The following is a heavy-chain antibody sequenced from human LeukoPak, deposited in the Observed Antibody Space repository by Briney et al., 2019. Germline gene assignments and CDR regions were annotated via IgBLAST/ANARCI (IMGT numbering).Heavy chain of an antibody. CDR1: GFTFSSYA. J-gene: IGHJ6*02. Sequence: GGSLRLSCAASGFTFSSYAMSWVRHAPGKGLEWVSGINGSGGSTYYADSVKGRFTISRDNSKNTLYLQMSSLRAEDTAVYYCAKETYVTIYFYYYYGMDVWGQGTTVTVSS. V-gene: IGHV3-23*01. D-gene: IGHD2-21*01. CDR2: INGSGGST. CDR3: AKETYVTIYFYYYYGMDV.